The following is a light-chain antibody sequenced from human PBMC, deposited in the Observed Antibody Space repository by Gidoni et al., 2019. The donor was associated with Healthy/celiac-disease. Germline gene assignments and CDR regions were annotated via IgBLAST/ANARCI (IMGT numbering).Light chain of an antibody. V-gene: IGKV1-39*01. CDR3: QQSYSTPGT. CDR2: AAS. Sequence: DIQMTQSPSSLSASVGDRVTITCRASQTIRSYLNWYQQKPGKAPKLLIYAASRLQSGGTSRFSGSGSGTDFTLTISSLQPEDFATYYCQQSYSTPGTFGQGTKLEIK. J-gene: IGKJ2*01. CDR1: QTIRSY.